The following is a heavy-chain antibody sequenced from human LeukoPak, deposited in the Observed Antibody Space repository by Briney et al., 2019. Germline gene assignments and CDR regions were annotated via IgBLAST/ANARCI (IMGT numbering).Heavy chain of an antibody. D-gene: IGHD6-19*01. CDR1: AGSLSGYY. V-gene: IGHV4-34*01. CDR2: INHSGST. J-gene: IGHJ4*02. CDR3: ARGRVRIAVAVDYFDY. Sequence: SETLSLTCAVYAGSLSGYYWSWIRQPPGKGLEWSGEINHSGSTNYNPSLKSRVTISVDTSKNQFSLKLSSVTAADTAVYYCARGRVRIAVAVDYFDYWDQGTLVTVSS.